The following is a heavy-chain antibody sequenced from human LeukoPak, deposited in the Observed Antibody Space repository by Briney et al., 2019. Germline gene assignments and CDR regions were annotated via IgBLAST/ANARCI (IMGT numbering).Heavy chain of an antibody. D-gene: IGHD4-17*01. CDR1: GGSTSSYY. CDR2: IYYSGST. J-gene: IGHJ4*02. Sequence: SETLSLTCTVSGGSTSSYYWSWIRQPPGKGLEWIGYIYYSGSTNYNPSLKSRVTISVDTSKNQFSLKLSSVTAADTAVYYCARDSLRVFDYWGQGTLVTVSS. V-gene: IGHV4-59*01. CDR3: ARDSLRVFDY.